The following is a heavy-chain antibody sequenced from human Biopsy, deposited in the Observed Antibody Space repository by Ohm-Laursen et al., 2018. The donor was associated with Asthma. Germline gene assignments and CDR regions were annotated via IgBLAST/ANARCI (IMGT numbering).Heavy chain of an antibody. V-gene: IGHV4-30-4*01. Sequence: SQTLSLTCTVSGGSISSGDYYWSWIRQPPGKGLEWIGYIYYSGSTYYNPSLKSRVTISVDTSKNQFSLKLSSVTAADTAVYYCARELSFYDSSGYYRRWFDPWGQGTLVTVSS. D-gene: IGHD3-22*01. J-gene: IGHJ5*02. CDR3: ARELSFYDSSGYYRRWFDP. CDR1: GGSISSGDYY. CDR2: IYYSGST.